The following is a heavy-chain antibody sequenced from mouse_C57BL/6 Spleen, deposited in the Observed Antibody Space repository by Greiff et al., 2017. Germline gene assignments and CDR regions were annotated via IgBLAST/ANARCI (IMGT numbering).Heavy chain of an antibody. CDR2: INPGNGGT. V-gene: IGHV1-54*01. Sequence: VQRVEPGAELVRPGTSVKVSCKASGYAFTNYLIEWVKQRPGQGLEWIGGINPGNGGTNYNEKLKGKATLTADKSSRTAYMQHSSLTSEDYAVYFCARKRALGAMDYWGQGTSVTVSS. CDR3: ARKRALGAMDY. J-gene: IGHJ4*01. D-gene: IGHD3-3*01. CDR1: GYAFTNYL.